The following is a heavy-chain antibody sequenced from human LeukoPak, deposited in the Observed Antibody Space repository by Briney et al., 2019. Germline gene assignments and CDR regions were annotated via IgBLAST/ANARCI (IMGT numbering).Heavy chain of an antibody. CDR1: GFTFSSYW. J-gene: IGHJ4*02. V-gene: IGHV3-30-3*01. CDR2: ISYDGSNK. D-gene: IGHD6-13*01. Sequence: GGSLRLSCAASGFTFSSYWMSWVRQAPGKGLEWVAVISYDGSNKYYADSVKGRFTISRDNSKNTLYLQMNSLRAEDTAVYYCARDQGYSSSWYDYWGQGTLVTVSS. CDR3: ARDQGYSSSWYDY.